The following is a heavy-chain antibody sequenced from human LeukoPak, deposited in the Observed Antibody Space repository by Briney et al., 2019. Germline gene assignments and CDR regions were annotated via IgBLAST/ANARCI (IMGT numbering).Heavy chain of an antibody. J-gene: IGHJ5*01. D-gene: IGHD6-13*01. Sequence: SETLSLTCTVSGGSISSSSYYWGWIRQPPGKGLEWIGSIYYSGSTYYNPSLKSRVTISVDTSKNQFSLKLSSVTAADTAMYYCARGYSSSWYASWGQGTLVTVSS. CDR3: ARGYSSSWYAS. CDR2: IYYSGST. V-gene: IGHV4-39*07. CDR1: GGSISSSSYY.